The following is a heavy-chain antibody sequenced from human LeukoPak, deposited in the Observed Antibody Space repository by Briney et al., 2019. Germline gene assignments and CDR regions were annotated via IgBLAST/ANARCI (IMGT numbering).Heavy chain of an antibody. CDR3: ARDIGRDGVLWFGEAPRDYGMDV. D-gene: IGHD3-10*01. J-gene: IGHJ6*02. V-gene: IGHV3-7*01. CDR2: IKQDGSEK. CDR1: GFTFSSYW. Sequence: GGSLRLSCAASGFTFSSYWMSWVRQAPGKGLEWVANIKQDGSEKYYVDSVKGRFTISRDNAKNSLYLQMNSLRAEDTAVYYCARDIGRDGVLWFGEAPRDYGMDVWGQGTTVTVSS.